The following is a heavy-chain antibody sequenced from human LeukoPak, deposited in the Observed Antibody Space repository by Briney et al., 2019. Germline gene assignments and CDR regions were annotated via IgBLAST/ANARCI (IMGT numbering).Heavy chain of an antibody. D-gene: IGHD3-22*01. J-gene: IGHJ4*02. CDR2: IYHSGST. V-gene: IGHV4-4*02. Sequence: SETLSLTCAVSGGSISSGNWWSWVRQPPGKGLEWIGEIYHSGSTNYDPSLKSRVTISLDKSKNQFSLKLSSVTAADTAVYYCARQGYYYDSSGYYYALLGDYWGQGTLVTVSS. CDR3: ARQGYYYDSSGYYYALLGDY. CDR1: GGSISSGNW.